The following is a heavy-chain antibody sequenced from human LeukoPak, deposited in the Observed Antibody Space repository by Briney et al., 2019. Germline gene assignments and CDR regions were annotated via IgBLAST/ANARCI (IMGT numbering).Heavy chain of an antibody. J-gene: IGHJ4*02. D-gene: IGHD3-9*01. CDR2: INPNSGGT. CDR1: GYTFSGYY. Sequence: ASVKVSCKASGYTFSGYYIHWVRQAPGHGLEWMGWINPNSGGTNYAQKFQGRVTMTRDTSISTAYMELSRLRSDDTAVYYCARDQRDDFDWLLLGWGQGTLVTVSS. CDR3: ARDQRDDFDWLLLG. V-gene: IGHV1-2*02.